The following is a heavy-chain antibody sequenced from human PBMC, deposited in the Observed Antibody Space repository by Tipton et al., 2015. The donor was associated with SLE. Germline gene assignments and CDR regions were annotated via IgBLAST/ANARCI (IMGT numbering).Heavy chain of an antibody. D-gene: IGHD2-15*01. Sequence: SLRLSCAASGFTFSAYTMSGVRQALGKGLEWVSSISSSSSYIYYADSVRGRFTISRDNAKNSLYLQMNSLRAEDTALYYCARAVGVVVVVAANAFDIWGQGTMVTVSS. J-gene: IGHJ3*02. CDR2: ISSSSSYI. V-gene: IGHV3-21*04. CDR3: ARAVGVVVVVAANAFDI. CDR1: GFTFSAYT.